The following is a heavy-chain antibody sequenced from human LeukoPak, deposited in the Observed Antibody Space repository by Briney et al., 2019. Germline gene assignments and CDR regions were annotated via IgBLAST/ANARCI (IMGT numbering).Heavy chain of an antibody. CDR1: GGSISSYY. CDR3: ARSPDTAMALGAFDI. CDR2: IYYSGST. Sequence: PSETLSLTCTVSGGSISSYYWSWIRQPPGKGLEWIGYIYYSGSTNYNPSLKSRVTISVDTSKNQFSLELSSVTAADTAVYYCARSPDTAMALGAFDIWGQGTMVTVSS. V-gene: IGHV4-59*01. D-gene: IGHD5-18*01. J-gene: IGHJ3*02.